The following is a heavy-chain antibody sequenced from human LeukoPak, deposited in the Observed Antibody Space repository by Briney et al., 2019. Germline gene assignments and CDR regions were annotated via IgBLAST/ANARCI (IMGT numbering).Heavy chain of an antibody. Sequence: PGGSLRLSCAASRLTFSSYVMSWVRQAPGKGLEWVSSISGSGHSTYYADSVKGRFTISRDNSKNTLYLQMNSLRPEDMAVYYCAPYVWGSYRFEYWGQGTLVAVSS. CDR3: APYVWGSYRFEY. V-gene: IGHV3-23*01. CDR1: RLTFSSYV. CDR2: ISGSGHST. D-gene: IGHD3-16*02. J-gene: IGHJ4*02.